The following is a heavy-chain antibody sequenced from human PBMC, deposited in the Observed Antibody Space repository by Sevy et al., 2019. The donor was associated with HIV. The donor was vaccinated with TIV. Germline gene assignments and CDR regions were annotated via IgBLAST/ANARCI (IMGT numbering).Heavy chain of an antibody. CDR2: IKADNGNI. CDR1: GYSFTNHA. V-gene: IGHV1-3*01. CDR3: AREEGGIFGVVAGHFDS. J-gene: IGHJ4*02. Sequence: ASVKVSCQASGYSFTNHAIQWVRQAPGQGLEWMGWIKADNGNIKYSQKFQDRLTITRDTSATTAYMELRSLRPEDTAVYFCAREEGGIFGVVAGHFDSWGQGTLVTVSS. D-gene: IGHD3-3*01.